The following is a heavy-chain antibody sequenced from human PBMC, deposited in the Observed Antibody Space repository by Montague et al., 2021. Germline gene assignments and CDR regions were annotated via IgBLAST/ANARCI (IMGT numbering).Heavy chain of an antibody. V-gene: IGHV3-21*01. Sequence: SLRLSCAASGFTFRSYSMNWVRQAPGKGLEWVSSISSSSSYIYYTDSVKGRFTISRDNAKKSLYLQMNSLRAEDTAVYYCARDYYGSGRGKDYFDYWGQGTLVTVSS. CDR1: GFTFRSYS. CDR2: ISSSSSYI. CDR3: ARDYYGSGRGKDYFDY. J-gene: IGHJ4*02. D-gene: IGHD3-10*01.